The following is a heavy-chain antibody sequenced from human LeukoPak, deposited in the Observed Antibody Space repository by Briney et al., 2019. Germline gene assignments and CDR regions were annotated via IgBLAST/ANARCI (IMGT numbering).Heavy chain of an antibody. CDR1: GFTFSSFS. CDR3: ARDPNRLADYGGDYFDH. D-gene: IGHD4-23*01. Sequence: HPGGSLRLSCVPSGFTFSSFSMHWVRQAPGNGLEWVAVISHDGSHKSYADSVRGRFTISRDNSKNTLSLQMNTLRPEDTALFYCARDPNRLADYGGDYFDHWGQGTLVTVSS. CDR2: ISHDGSHK. V-gene: IGHV3-30*04. J-gene: IGHJ4*02.